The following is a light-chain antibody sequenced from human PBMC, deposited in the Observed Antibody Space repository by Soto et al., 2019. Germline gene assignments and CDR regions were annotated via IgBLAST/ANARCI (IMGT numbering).Light chain of an antibody. CDR2: DVS. Sequence: QSALTQPASVSGSPGQSITISCSGTSSDVGGYNYVSWYQQHPGNAPKLMIYDVSNRPSGVSNRFSGSKSGNSASLTISGLQAEDEYDCYSSSYTRSSTGVFGGGTKLTVL. V-gene: IGLV2-14*01. CDR3: SSYTRSSTGV. CDR1: SSDVGGYNY. J-gene: IGLJ2*01.